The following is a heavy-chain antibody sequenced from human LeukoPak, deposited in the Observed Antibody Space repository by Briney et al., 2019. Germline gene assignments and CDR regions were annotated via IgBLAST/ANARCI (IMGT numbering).Heavy chain of an antibody. CDR1: GFTFSSYA. D-gene: IGHD6-13*01. J-gene: IGHJ4*02. Sequence: GGSLRLSCAASGFTFSSYAMSWVRQAPEKGLEWVPAISGSGGSTYYADSVKGRFTISRDNSKNTLYLQMNSLRAEDTAVYYCTTEWGIAAAGSDYWGQGTLVTVSS. CDR2: ISGSGGST. CDR3: TTEWGIAAAGSDY. V-gene: IGHV3-23*01.